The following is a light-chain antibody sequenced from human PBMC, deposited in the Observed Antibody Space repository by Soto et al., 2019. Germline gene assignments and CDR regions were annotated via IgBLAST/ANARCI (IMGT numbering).Light chain of an antibody. CDR2: SAS. CDR1: QSVRSH. CDR3: QQYNNWPWYT. J-gene: IGKJ2*01. V-gene: IGKV3-15*01. Sequence: EVVMTQSPATLSVSPGESATLSCRASQSVRSHLAWYQQKPGQAPRLLIYSASTRATGIPARFSGSGSGTEFTLTISSLQSEDFAVYHCQQYNNWPWYTFGLGTKLEIK.